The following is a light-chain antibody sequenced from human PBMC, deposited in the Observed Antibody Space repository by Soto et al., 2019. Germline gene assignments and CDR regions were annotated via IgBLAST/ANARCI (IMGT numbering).Light chain of an antibody. V-gene: IGKV3-20*01. CDR2: GAS. CDR3: HQYGSSLMYT. Sequence: EIVLTQSPGTLSLSPGERATLSCRASQSVSSSYLAWYQQKPGQAPRLLIYGASSRATGIPDRFSGSGSGTDCTLTISRLEPEDFAVYYCHQYGSSLMYTFGQGTKLEIK. J-gene: IGKJ2*01. CDR1: QSVSSSY.